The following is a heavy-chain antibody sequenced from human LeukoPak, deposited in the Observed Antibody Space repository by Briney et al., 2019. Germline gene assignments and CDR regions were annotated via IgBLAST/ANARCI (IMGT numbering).Heavy chain of an antibody. D-gene: IGHD2-2*01. CDR2: INPNSGGT. CDR1: GYTFTGYY. CDR3: ARDKWRVVPAVYYYYYYMDV. J-gene: IGHJ6*03. V-gene: IGHV1-2*02. Sequence: APVKVSCKASGYTFTGYYMHWVRQAPGQGLEWMGWINPNSGGTNYAQKFQGRVTMTRDTSISTAYMELSRLRSDDTAVYYCARDKWRVVPAVYYYYYYMDVWGKGTTVTVSS.